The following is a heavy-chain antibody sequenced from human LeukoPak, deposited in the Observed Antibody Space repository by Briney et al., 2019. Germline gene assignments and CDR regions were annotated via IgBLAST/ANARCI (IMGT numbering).Heavy chain of an antibody. CDR1: GFTFSSYA. Sequence: GGSLRLSCAASGFTFSSYAMSWVRQAPGKGLEWVSAISGSGGSTYYADSVKGRFTISRDNSKNTLYLQMNSLRAEDTAVYYCARELPHCSGGSCYSSDYYYGMDVWGQGTTVTVSS. D-gene: IGHD2-15*01. V-gene: IGHV3-23*01. CDR3: ARELPHCSGGSCYSSDYYYGMDV. J-gene: IGHJ6*02. CDR2: ISGSGGST.